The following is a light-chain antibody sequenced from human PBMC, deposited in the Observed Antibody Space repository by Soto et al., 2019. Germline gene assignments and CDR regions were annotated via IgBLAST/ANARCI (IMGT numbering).Light chain of an antibody. CDR3: SSYTSSSTLV. Sequence: QSALTQPASVSGSPGQSITISCTGTSSDVGGYNYVSWYQQRPGKAPKLIIYEVTNRPSGVTNRFSGSKSGNSASLTISGLQAEDEAEYYCSSYTSSSTLVFGGGTQLTVL. CDR2: EVT. CDR1: SSDVGGYNY. J-gene: IGLJ2*01. V-gene: IGLV2-14*01.